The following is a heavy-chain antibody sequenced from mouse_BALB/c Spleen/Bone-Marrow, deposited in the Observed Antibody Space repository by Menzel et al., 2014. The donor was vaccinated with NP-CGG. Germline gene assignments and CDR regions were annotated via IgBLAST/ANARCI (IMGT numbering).Heavy chain of an antibody. J-gene: IGHJ4*01. V-gene: IGHV5-6*01. CDR1: GFTFSTYG. CDR2: ISSGGGYT. CDR3: TRLVHWDHYAIDY. D-gene: IGHD4-1*01. Sequence: EVKLVESGGDLVKPGGSLKLSCAASGFTFSTYGMSWVRQTPDKRLEWVATISSGGGYTYYPDSVKGRFTISRDNAKNTIYLQMSRLKAEHTAMYYCTRLVHWDHYAIDYWGQGTPVTVSS.